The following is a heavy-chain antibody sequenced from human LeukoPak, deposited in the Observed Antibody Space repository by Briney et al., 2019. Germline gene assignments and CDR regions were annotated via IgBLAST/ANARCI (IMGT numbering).Heavy chain of an antibody. V-gene: IGHV3-23*01. J-gene: IGHJ4*02. Sequence: AGGSLRLSCISSGFTFSSYAMSWVRQAPGKGLEWVSSIAGRGHTTYYADSSKGRFTVSRDNSKNTLYLQMNGLRAEDTALYYCAKGGFSYTFDYWGRGTLVTVSS. CDR2: IAGRGHTT. CDR3: AKGGFSYTFDY. D-gene: IGHD5-18*01. CDR1: GFTFSSYA.